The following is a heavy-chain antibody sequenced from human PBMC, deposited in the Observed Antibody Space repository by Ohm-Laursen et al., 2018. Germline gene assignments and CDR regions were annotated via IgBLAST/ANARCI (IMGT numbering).Heavy chain of an antibody. J-gene: IGHJ4*02. V-gene: IGHV3-48*01. Sequence: SLRLSCSASGFSFGDYSMNWVRQAPGKGLEWIAYISTGGDRVDYADSVKGRFTISRDNANNLLYLQMTSLRAADTAVYHCAKVGRLYYFDYWGQSTRVTVSS. CDR2: ISTGGDRV. CDR3: AKVGRLYYFDY. D-gene: IGHD2/OR15-2a*01. CDR1: GFSFGDYS.